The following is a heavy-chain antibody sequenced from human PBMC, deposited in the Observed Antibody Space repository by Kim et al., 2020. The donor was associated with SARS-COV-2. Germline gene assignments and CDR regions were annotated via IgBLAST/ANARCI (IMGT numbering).Heavy chain of an antibody. CDR1: GGSFSGYY. Sequence: SETLSLTCAVYGGSFSGYYWSWIRQPPGKGLEWIGEINHSGSTNYNPSLKSRVTISVDTSKNQFSLKLSSVTAADTAVYYCARGRSITMVRNNWFDPWGQGTLVTASS. CDR3: ARGRSITMVRNNWFDP. D-gene: IGHD3-10*01. V-gene: IGHV4-34*01. J-gene: IGHJ5*02. CDR2: INHSGST.